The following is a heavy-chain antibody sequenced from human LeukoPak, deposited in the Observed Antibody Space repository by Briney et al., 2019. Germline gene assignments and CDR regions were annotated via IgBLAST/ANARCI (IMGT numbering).Heavy chain of an antibody. D-gene: IGHD3-22*01. V-gene: IGHV3-53*01. Sequence: PGGSLRLSCAASGFTVRSNYMSWVRQAPGKGLEWVSVIYSGGSTYYADSVKGRFTISRDNSKNTLYLQMNSLRAEDTAVYYCARDNRYYYDSSGSYGEWGQGTLVTVSS. CDR2: IYSGGST. J-gene: IGHJ4*02. CDR1: GFTVRSNY. CDR3: ARDNRYYYDSSGSYGE.